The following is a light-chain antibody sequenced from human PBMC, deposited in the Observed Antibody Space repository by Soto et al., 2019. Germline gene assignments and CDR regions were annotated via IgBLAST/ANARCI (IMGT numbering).Light chain of an antibody. Sequence: IQMTQSPSSLSASVGDRVTITCRASQSISNSLNWYQQKPGNAPKVLIYAASTLQSGVPSKCSGSGSGTDFTRTIASLEPEAFAIYCSQQSSTTPYTFGHGTKLEIQ. V-gene: IGKV1-39*01. CDR2: AAS. CDR3: QQSSTTPYT. CDR1: QSISNS. J-gene: IGKJ2*01.